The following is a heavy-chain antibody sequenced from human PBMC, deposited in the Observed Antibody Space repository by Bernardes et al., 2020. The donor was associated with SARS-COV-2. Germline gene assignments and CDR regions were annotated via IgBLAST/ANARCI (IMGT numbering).Heavy chain of an antibody. V-gene: IGHV3-33*01. D-gene: IGHD3-3*01. CDR2: IWYDGSNK. Sequence: GGSLRLSCAASGFTFSSYGMHWVRQAPGKGLEWVAVIWYDGSNKYYADSVKGRFTISRDNSKNTLYLQMNSLRAEDTAVYYCAGGSRVCGDFWSGYYKVGCGMDVWGLGTTVTVSS. CDR3: AGGSRVCGDFWSGYYKVGCGMDV. J-gene: IGHJ6*02. CDR1: GFTFSSYG.